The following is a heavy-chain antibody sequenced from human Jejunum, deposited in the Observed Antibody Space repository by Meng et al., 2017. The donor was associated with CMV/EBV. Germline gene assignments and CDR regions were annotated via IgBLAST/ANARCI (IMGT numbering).Heavy chain of an antibody. V-gene: IGHV1-69*05. Sequence: TFSNYEFSWVRQAPGQGLEWMGGIMPFFGTVNYARKFQGRVTITTEESTSTVYMELSSLRSEDTAVYYCARGGDGVQHFLEWLLFDYWGQGTLVTVSS. CDR1: TFSNYE. J-gene: IGHJ4*02. CDR3: ARGGDGVQHFLEWLLFDY. CDR2: IMPFFGTV. D-gene: IGHD3-3*01.